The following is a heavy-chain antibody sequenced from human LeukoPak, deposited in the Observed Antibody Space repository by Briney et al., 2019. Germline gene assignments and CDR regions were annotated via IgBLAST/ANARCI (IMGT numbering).Heavy chain of an antibody. D-gene: IGHD3-10*01. CDR3: ARTPVGESLYDY. V-gene: IGHV1-2*02. J-gene: IGHJ4*02. CDR1: GYTFTGYY. Sequence: ASVKVSCKASGYTFTGYYMHWVRQAPGQGLEWMGWINPNSGGTNYAQKFQGRVTITRDTSISTAYMELSRLRSDDTAVYYCARTPVGESLYDYWGQGTLVTVSS. CDR2: INPNSGGT.